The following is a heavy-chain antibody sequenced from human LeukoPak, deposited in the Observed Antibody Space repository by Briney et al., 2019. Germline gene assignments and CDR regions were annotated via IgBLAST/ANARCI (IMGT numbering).Heavy chain of an antibody. Sequence: PGGTLRLSCAASGFTFSSYGMSWVRQAPGKGLEWVSAISGSGGSTYYADSVKGRFTISRDNSKNTLYLQMNSLRAEDTAVYYCAKDPYYYGSSNFDYWGQGTLVTVSS. CDR3: AKDPYYYGSSNFDY. D-gene: IGHD3-10*01. CDR2: ISGSGGST. J-gene: IGHJ4*02. V-gene: IGHV3-23*01. CDR1: GFTFSSYG.